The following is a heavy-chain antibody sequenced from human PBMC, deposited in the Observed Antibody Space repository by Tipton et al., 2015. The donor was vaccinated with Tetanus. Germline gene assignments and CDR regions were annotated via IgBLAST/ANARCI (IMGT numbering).Heavy chain of an antibody. Sequence: GSLRLSCAASGFIFSDYYMSWVRQAPGKGLEWVSYIRSKGDTIYYADSVKGRFTISRDNAKSTLYLQVHSLRVEDTAIYFCAKGRAAATYFFDYWGQGTPVTVSS. CDR3: AKGRAAATYFFDY. CDR1: GFIFSDYY. J-gene: IGHJ4*02. D-gene: IGHD6-25*01. CDR2: IRSKGDTI. V-gene: IGHV3-11*01.